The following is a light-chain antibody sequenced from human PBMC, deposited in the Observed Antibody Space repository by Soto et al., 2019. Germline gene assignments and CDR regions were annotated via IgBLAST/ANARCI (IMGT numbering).Light chain of an antibody. CDR2: LNSDGSH. CDR3: QTWGTGLLV. V-gene: IGLV4-69*01. J-gene: IGLJ3*02. Sequence: QSVPTQSPSASASLGASVKLTCTLSSGHSSYAIAWHQQQPEKGPRYLMKLNSDGSHSKGDGIPDRFSGSSSGAERYLTISSLQSEDEADYYCQTWGTGLLVFGGGTKVTVL. CDR1: SGHSSYA.